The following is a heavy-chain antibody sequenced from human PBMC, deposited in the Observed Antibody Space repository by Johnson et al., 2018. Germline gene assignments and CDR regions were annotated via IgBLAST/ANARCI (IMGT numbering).Heavy chain of an antibody. Sequence: EVQLVETGGGLVQXGGSLRLXCTASGFTFSSYDMHWVRQATGKGLEWVSAIGTAGDTSYTGSVKGRFTITRENAQNSLYLQINSLRAGDTAVYYCTKEGGYGDFEIWGQGTMVSVSS. J-gene: IGHJ3*02. CDR2: IGTAGDT. CDR3: TKEGGYGDFEI. V-gene: IGHV3-13*01. CDR1: GFTFSSYD. D-gene: IGHD4-17*01.